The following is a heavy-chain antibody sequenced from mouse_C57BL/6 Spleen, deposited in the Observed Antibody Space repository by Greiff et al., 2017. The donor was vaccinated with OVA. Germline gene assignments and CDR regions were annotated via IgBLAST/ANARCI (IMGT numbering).Heavy chain of an antibody. CDR2: IDPETGGT. J-gene: IGHJ4*01. CDR3: TRYSSYPYAMDY. CDR1: GYTFTDYE. V-gene: IGHV1-15*01. Sequence: QVQLQQSGAELVRPGASVTLSCKASGYTFTDYEMHWVKQTPVHGLEWIGAIDPETGGTAYNQKFKGKAILTADKSSSTAYMELRSLTSEDSAVYYCTRYSSYPYAMDYWGQGTSVTVSS. D-gene: IGHD1-1*01.